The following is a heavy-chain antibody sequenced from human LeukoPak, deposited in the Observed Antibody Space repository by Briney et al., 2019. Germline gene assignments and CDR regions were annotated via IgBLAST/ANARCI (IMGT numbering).Heavy chain of an antibody. CDR3: NRGGRYSLGY. Sequence: GGCLRLACAASGFTVSYYWMRWVRQVPGKGLGCVANVNQDGSEKNYVDSVKGPFTIPRDDVENPLYLQTDTLRAEDTAVYYCNRGGRYSLGYWGQGTLVTVSS. V-gene: IGHV3-7*01. J-gene: IGHJ4*02. CDR1: GFTVSYYW. CDR2: VNQDGSEK. D-gene: IGHD2-15*01.